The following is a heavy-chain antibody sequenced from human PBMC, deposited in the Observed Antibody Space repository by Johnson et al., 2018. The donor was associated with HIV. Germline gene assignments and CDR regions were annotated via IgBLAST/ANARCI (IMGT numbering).Heavy chain of an antibody. CDR2: IKDDGSEQ. CDR1: GFTFSSFW. Sequence: VQLVESGGGLVQPGGSLRLSCAASGFTFSSFWMTWVRQAPGKGLEWVANIKDDGSEQSYVDSVKGRFTISRDNSKNTLYLQMNSLRAEDTAVYYCARSGNRQWLVRGAFDIWGQGTMVTVSS. CDR3: ARSGNRQWLVRGAFDI. V-gene: IGHV3-7*02. D-gene: IGHD6-19*01. J-gene: IGHJ3*02.